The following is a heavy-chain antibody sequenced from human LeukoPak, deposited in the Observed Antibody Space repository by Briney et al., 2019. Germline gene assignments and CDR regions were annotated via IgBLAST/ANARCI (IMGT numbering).Heavy chain of an antibody. J-gene: IGHJ4*02. Sequence: ASVKVSCKASGYTFTSYGISWVRQAPGQGLEWMGWISAYNGNTNYARKLQGRVNMTTDTSTSTAYMELRSLRSDDTAVYYCSSTAKKYSSGLEGVDYWGQGTLVTVSS. CDR3: SSTAKKYSSGLEGVDY. CDR2: ISAYNGNT. CDR1: GYTFTSYG. D-gene: IGHD6-19*01. V-gene: IGHV1-18*01.